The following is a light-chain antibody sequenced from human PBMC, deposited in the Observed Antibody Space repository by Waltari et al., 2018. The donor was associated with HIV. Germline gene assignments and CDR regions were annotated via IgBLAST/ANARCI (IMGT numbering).Light chain of an antibody. Sequence: SYVLTQSPSVSVAAGKTARITCGGKNIGSKSGNWYQQQPGQAPVMVIYHDTDRPSGIPDRFSGSNSEDTATLTIRRVEAGDEADYYCQVWDTNTDQYVIFGGGTNLAV. CDR3: QVWDTNTDQYVI. V-gene: IGLV3-21*01. J-gene: IGLJ2*01. CDR1: NIGSKS. CDR2: HDT.